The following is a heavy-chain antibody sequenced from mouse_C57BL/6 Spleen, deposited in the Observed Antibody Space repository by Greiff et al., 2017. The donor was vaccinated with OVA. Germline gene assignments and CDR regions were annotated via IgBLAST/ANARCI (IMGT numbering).Heavy chain of an antibody. CDR1: GFTFSNYW. CDR2: IRLKSDNYAT. Sequence: EVHLVESGGGLVQPGGSMKLSCVASGFTFSNYWMNWVRQSPEKGLEWVAQIRLKSDNYATHYAESVKGRFTISRDDSKSSVYLQMNNLRAEDTGIYYCTVGGYDYSSYNAMDYWGQGTSVTVSS. V-gene: IGHV6-3*01. J-gene: IGHJ4*01. D-gene: IGHD2-5*01. CDR3: TVGGYDYSSYNAMDY.